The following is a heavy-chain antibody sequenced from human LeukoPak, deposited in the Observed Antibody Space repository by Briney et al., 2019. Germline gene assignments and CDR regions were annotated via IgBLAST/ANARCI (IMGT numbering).Heavy chain of an antibody. Sequence: ASVKVSCKASGYTFTNNYLHWVRQAPGQGLEWMGMIYPRDGSTSYAQNFQGRVTVTRDTSTTTVHMELRGLRSEDTAVYYCARDQEGFDYWGEGTVVTVSS. CDR1: GYTFTNNY. J-gene: IGHJ4*02. V-gene: IGHV1-46*01. CDR3: ARDQEGFDY. CDR2: IYPRDGST.